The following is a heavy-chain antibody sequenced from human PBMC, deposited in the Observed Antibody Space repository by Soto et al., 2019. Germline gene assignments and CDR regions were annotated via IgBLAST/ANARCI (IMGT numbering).Heavy chain of an antibody. J-gene: IGHJ6*02. V-gene: IGHV3-74*01. CDR2: INSDGSHT. CDR1: GLSFNIYW. CDR3: AGGMAGLDV. Sequence: EVQLVESGGGLVQPGGSLRLSCAASGLSFNIYWMHWVRQFPGKGLVWLARINSDGSHTIYVDSVKGRFTISRDNAKNTVFLQMDSLRDEDTGVYYCAGGMAGLDVWGQGTTVTVSS.